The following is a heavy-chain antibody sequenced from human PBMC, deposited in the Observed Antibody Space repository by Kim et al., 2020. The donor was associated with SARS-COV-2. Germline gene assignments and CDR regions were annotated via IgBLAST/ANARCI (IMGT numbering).Heavy chain of an antibody. Sequence: GGSLRLSCAASGFTFSSYGMNWVRQAPGKGLEWVAHISSNGSTIYYADSVKGRFTISRDNAKNTLYLLMNSLGAEDTAVYYCARGTVTSAAFDCWGQGTTVTVSS. CDR2: ISSNGSTI. J-gene: IGHJ3*01. D-gene: IGHD4-17*01. CDR1: GFTFSSYG. V-gene: IGHV3-48*03. CDR3: ARGTVTSAAFDC.